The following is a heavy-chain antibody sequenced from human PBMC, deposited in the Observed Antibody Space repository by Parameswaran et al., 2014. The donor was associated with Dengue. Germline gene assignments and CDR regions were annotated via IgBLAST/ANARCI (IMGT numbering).Heavy chain of an antibody. V-gene: IGHV4-59*01. CDR3: ARGRITIFGEPQGTDV. CDR2: IYYSGST. D-gene: IGHD3-3*01. Sequence: WIRQPPGKGLEWIGYIYYSGSTNYNPSLKSRVTISVDTSKNQFSLKLSSVTAADTAVYYCARGRITIFGEPQGTDVWGQGTTVTVSS. J-gene: IGHJ6*02.